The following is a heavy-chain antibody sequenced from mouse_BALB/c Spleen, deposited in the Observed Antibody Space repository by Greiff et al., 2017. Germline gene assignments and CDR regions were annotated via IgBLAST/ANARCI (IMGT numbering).Heavy chain of an antibody. J-gene: IGHJ3*01. CDR3: ARGLSGREFDY. D-gene: IGHD3-1*01. CDR2: ISSGGST. CDR1: GFTFSSYA. Sequence: EVQLVESGGGLVKPGGSLKLSCAASGFTFSSYAMSWVRQTPGKRLEWVAFISSGGSTYYPEGLKGRFTISRDNSRNILYLQMSSLKSEDTAMYYCARGLSGREFDYWGQGTLVTVSA. V-gene: IGHV5-6-5*01.